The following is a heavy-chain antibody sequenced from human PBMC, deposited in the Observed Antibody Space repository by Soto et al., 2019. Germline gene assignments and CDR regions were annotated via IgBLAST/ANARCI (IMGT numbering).Heavy chain of an antibody. CDR1: GFTFSSYW. Sequence: EVQLVESGGGLVQPGGSLRLSCAASGFTFSSYWMHWVRQAPGKGLVWVSRINRGGSSINYADSAKGRVTISRDNAKNTLYLQVNGLRAEDTAVYYCAREIATTGEYYFDYWGQGILVTVSS. CDR2: INRGGSSI. V-gene: IGHV3-74*01. CDR3: AREIATTGEYYFDY. J-gene: IGHJ4*02. D-gene: IGHD6-13*01.